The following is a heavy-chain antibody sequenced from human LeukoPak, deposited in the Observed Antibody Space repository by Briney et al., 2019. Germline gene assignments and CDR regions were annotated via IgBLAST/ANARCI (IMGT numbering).Heavy chain of an antibody. J-gene: IGHJ4*02. Sequence: GGSLRLSCAAPGFTFTRYRMTWVRQAPGKGLEWVANIKQDGSERYYVDSVDGRFTISRDNAKNSLFLQMNSLRDDDTAVYYCARSESTMTTWSMDYWGQGALVMVSS. CDR2: IKQDGSER. V-gene: IGHV3-7*01. CDR1: GFTFTRYR. D-gene: IGHD4-17*01. CDR3: ARSESTMTTWSMDY.